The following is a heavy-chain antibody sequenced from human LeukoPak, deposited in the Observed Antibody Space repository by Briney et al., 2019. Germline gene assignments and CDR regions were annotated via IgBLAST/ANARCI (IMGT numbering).Heavy chain of an antibody. V-gene: IGHV1-3*04. CDR1: GYTFTSYT. D-gene: IGHD2/OR15-2a*01. CDR2: INTGNGNT. CDR3: ARDTFGSSRPSDY. Sequence: ASVKVSCKAPGYTFTSYTIHWVRQAPGQRLEWMGWINTGNGNTKYSQKFQGRVTITRDTSASTAYMELSSLRSEDTAVYYCARDTFGSSRPSDYWGQGTLVTVSS. J-gene: IGHJ4*02.